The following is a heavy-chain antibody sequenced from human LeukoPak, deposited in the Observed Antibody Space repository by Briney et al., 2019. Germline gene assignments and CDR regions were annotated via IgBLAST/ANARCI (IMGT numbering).Heavy chain of an antibody. Sequence: SQTLSLICSVSGGSISSSSYCWRWICQPPGKGLEWIGSIYYSGSTYYNPSLKSRVTISVDTSKNQFSLKLSSVTAADTAVYYCARDDGYCSGGSCQNYWGQGTLVTVSS. D-gene: IGHD2-15*01. J-gene: IGHJ4*02. CDR3: ARDDGYCSGGSCQNY. CDR1: GGSISSSSYC. V-gene: IGHV4-39*07. CDR2: IYYSGST.